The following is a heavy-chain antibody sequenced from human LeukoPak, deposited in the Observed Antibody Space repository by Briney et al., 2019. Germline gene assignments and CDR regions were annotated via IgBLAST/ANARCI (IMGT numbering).Heavy chain of an antibody. Sequence: PGGSLRLSCAASGFTFSSYGMHWVRQAPGKGLEWVAVIWYDGSNKYYADSVKGRFTISRDNSKNTLYLQMNSLRVEDTAVYYCAKERGGYFIDYWGQGTLVTVSS. CDR2: IWYDGSNK. CDR1: GFTFSSYG. J-gene: IGHJ4*02. V-gene: IGHV3-33*06. D-gene: IGHD5-24*01. CDR3: AKERGGYFIDY.